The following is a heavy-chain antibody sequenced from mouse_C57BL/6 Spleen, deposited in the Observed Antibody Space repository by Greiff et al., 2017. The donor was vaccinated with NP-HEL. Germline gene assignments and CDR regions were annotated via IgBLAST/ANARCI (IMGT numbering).Heavy chain of an antibody. Sequence: QVQLKQSGAELVKPGASVKISCKASGYAFSSYWMNWVKQRPGTGLEWIGQIYPGDGDTNYNGKFKGKATLTADKSSSTAYMQLSSLTSEDSAVYFCARSGDYFYAMDYWGQGTSVTVSS. CDR1: GYAFSSYW. D-gene: IGHD1-1*01. CDR2: IYPGDGDT. J-gene: IGHJ4*01. V-gene: IGHV1-80*01. CDR3: ARSGDYFYAMDY.